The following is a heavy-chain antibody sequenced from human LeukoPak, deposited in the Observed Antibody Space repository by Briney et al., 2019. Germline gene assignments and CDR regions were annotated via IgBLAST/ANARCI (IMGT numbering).Heavy chain of an antibody. V-gene: IGHV4-61*01. Sequence: SETLSLTCTVSGGSVSSGSYYWSWIRQPPGKGLEWIGYIYYSGSTNYNPSLKSRVTISVDTSKNQFSLKLSSVTAADTAVYYCARTIYYCDYWGRGTLVSVSS. CDR3: ARTIYYCDY. CDR2: IYYSGST. CDR1: GGSVSSGSYY. J-gene: IGHJ4*02. D-gene: IGHD2/OR15-2a*01.